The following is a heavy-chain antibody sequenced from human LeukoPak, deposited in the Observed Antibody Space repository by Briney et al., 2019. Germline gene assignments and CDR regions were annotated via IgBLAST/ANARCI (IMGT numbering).Heavy chain of an antibody. Sequence: GGSLRLSCAASGFTFSNYWMHWVRQAPGKGLVWVSRINSDGGSTNFADSVKGQFTISRDNAENTLYLQMNSLRAEDTAVYYCARGPRGSYYVDYWGQGTLVTVSS. V-gene: IGHV3-74*01. D-gene: IGHD1-26*01. J-gene: IGHJ4*02. CDR1: GFTFSNYW. CDR2: INSDGGST. CDR3: ARGPRGSYYVDY.